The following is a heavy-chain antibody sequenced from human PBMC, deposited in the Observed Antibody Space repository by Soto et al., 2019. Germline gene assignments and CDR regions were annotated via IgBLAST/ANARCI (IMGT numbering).Heavy chain of an antibody. CDR1: GFTFDDYA. CDR3: AKDQTTGTTNPPYWYFDL. CDR2: ISWNSGSV. Sequence: ESGGGLVQPGRSLRLSCAASGFTFDDYAMHWVRQIPGKGLEWVSGISWNSGSVAYADSVKGRFTISRDNAKNSLYLQMNSLRAEHTALYYCAKDQTTGTTNPPYWYFDLWGRGTLVTVSS. D-gene: IGHD1-1*01. J-gene: IGHJ2*01. V-gene: IGHV3-9*01.